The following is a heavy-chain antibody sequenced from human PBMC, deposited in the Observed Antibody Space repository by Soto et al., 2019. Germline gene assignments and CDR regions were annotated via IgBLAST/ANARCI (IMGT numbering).Heavy chain of an antibody. CDR1: GFIVSNKH. D-gene: IGHD3-16*01. J-gene: IGHJ4*02. CDR3: VGAAPGD. Sequence: EVQLVETGGGLMQPGGSLRLSCAASGFIVSNKHMGWVRQAPGKGLESVSILYTDDRTYYADSVKGRFTISRDNSKNTVSHQMNGLRDEDTAMYYCVGAAPGDWGQGTPVTVSS. CDR2: LYTDDRT. V-gene: IGHV3-53*05.